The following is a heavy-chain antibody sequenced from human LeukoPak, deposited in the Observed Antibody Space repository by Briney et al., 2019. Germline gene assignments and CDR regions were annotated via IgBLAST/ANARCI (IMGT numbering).Heavy chain of an antibody. V-gene: IGHV4-39*01. CDR1: GGSISSSSYY. D-gene: IGHD3-3*01. J-gene: IGHJ5*02. Sequence: SETLSLTCTVSGGSISSSSYYWGWIRQPPGKGLEWIGSIYYSGSTYYNPSLKSRVTISVDTSKNQFSLKLSSVTAADTAVYYCASVRFLEWLSSFGPWGQGTLVTVSS. CDR2: IYYSGST. CDR3: ASVRFLEWLSSFGP.